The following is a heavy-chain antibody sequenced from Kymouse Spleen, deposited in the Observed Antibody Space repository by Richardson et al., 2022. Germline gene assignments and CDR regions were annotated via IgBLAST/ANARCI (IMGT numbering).Heavy chain of an antibody. CDR2: IYYSGST. Sequence: QVQLQESGPGLVKPSETLSLTCTVSGGSVSSGSYYWSWIRQPPGKGLEWIGYIYYSGSTNYNPSLKSRVTISVDTSKNQFSLKLSSVTAADTAVYYCARDRRNYAAFDIWGQGTMVTVSS. CDR1: GGSVSSGSYY. V-gene: IGHV4-61*01. CDR3: ARDRRNYAAFDI. D-gene: IGHD1-7*01. J-gene: IGHJ3*02.